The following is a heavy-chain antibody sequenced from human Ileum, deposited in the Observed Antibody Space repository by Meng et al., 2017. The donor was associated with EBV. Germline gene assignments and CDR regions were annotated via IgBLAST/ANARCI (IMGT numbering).Heavy chain of an antibody. D-gene: IGHD2-8*01. CDR2: IHHTRGP. Sequence: WGPLSCPCSVSGGSSSNEHLWSVVRQSPGKGLEGIGEIHHTRGPNYNPSLKSRVIISVDKSNNHFSLRLSAVTAADTAVYYCASNGAFSLDHWGQGTLVTVSS. CDR1: GGSSSNEHL. V-gene: IGHV4-4*02. J-gene: IGHJ4*02. CDR3: ASNGAFSLDH.